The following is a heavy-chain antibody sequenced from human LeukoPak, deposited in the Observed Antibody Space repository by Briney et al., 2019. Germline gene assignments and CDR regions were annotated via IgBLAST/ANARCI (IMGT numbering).Heavy chain of an antibody. J-gene: IGHJ2*01. D-gene: IGHD4-17*01. CDR2: ISYDGSNK. CDR3: ARERQGYGEGNNWYFDL. Sequence: PGGSLRLSYAASGFTFSSYAMHWVRQAPGKGLEWVAVISYDGSNKYYADSVKGRFTISRDNSKNTLYLQMNSLRAEDTAVYYCARERQGYGEGNNWYFDLWGRGTLVTVSS. V-gene: IGHV3-30*14. CDR1: GFTFSSYA.